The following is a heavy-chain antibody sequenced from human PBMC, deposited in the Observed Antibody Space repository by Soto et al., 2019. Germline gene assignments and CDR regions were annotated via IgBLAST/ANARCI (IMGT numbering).Heavy chain of an antibody. Sequence: PGGSLRLSCAASGFTFRRYSLNWVRQAPGKGLEWVSSISDNGKYIYYADSVKGRFTISRDNAKNSLYLQMNSLRAEDTDVYYCARDVENVKLSTVYWGHGSLVAVSS. CDR2: ISDNGKYI. V-gene: IGHV3-21*01. J-gene: IGHJ4*01. CDR3: ARDVENVKLSTVY. CDR1: GFTFRRYS. D-gene: IGHD1-26*01.